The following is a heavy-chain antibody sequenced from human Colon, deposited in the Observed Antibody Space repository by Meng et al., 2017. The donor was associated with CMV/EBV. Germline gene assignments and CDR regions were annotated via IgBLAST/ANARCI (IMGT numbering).Heavy chain of an antibody. CDR3: ARDVGYCSSTSCYKDYSYGMDV. V-gene: IGHV3-7*01. D-gene: IGHD2-2*02. CDR1: GFTFSNYW. Sequence: GEALKISCAAAGFTFSNYWMSSVRQAPGKGLEWVANIKQDGSEKYYVDSVKGRFTISRDNAKNSLYLQMNTLRAEDTAVSYCARDVGYCSSTSCYKDYSYGMDVWGQGTTVTVSS. CDR2: IKQDGSEK. J-gene: IGHJ6*02.